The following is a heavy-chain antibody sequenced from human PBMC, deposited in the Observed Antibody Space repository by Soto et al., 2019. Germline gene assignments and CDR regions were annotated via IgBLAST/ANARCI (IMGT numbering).Heavy chain of an antibody. CDR3: AKAAVAGSNYFDY. V-gene: IGHV3-30*18. CDR2: ISYDGSNK. D-gene: IGHD6-19*01. Sequence: VAVISYDGSNKYYADSVKGRFTISRDNSKNTLYLQMNSLRAEDTAVYYCAKAAVAGSNYFDYWGQGTLVTVSS. J-gene: IGHJ4*02.